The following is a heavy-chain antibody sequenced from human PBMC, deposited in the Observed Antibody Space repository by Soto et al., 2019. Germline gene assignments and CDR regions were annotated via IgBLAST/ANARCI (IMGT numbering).Heavy chain of an antibody. CDR3: AKVRYSSPMGYYYGMDV. D-gene: IGHD6-19*01. J-gene: IGHJ6*02. CDR1: RVAFSKFI. V-gene: IGHV1-69*01. Sequence: QAQLEQSGGEVEKPGSSVKVSCKASRVAFSKFIVTWVRQAPGLGLEWVGGIIPIFGTANYAQKFQGRVTITADESPSTSYMEVNNLRSEDTAVYYCAKVRYSSPMGYYYGMDVWGQGTTVTVSS. CDR2: IIPIFGTA.